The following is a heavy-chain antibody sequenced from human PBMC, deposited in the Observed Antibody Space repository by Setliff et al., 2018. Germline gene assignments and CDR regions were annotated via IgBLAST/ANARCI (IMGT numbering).Heavy chain of an antibody. CDR1: GGSFSGYY. J-gene: IGHJ6*03. CDR2: INHSGST. Sequence: SETLSLTCAVYGGSFSGYYWSWIRQPPGKGLEWIGEINHSGSTNYNPSLKSRVTMSVDASKNQVSLKVTSVTAEDTAVYYCAKVDIDYIMTRDNTWQYIFYMDVWGRGTTVTVSS. D-gene: IGHD5-12*01. V-gene: IGHV4-34*01. CDR3: AKVDIDYIMTRDNTWQYIFYMDV.